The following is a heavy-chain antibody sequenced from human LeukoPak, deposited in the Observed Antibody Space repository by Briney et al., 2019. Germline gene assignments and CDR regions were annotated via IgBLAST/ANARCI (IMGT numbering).Heavy chain of an antibody. V-gene: IGHV1-18*01. CDR1: GYTFSSYG. CDR3: ARPGGLRNNWFDP. J-gene: IGHJ5*02. CDR2: ISVYNGDT. Sequence: ASVKVSCKSSGYTFSSYGIRWVRQAPGQGLGWMGWISVYNGDTNYAQRLQGRITMTTDTSTSTAYMELRSLRSDDTAVYYCARPGGLRNNWFDPWGQGTLVTVSS. D-gene: IGHD3-16*01.